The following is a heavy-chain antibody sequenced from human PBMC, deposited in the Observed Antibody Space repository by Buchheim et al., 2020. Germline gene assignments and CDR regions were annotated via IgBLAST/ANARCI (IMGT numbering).Heavy chain of an antibody. D-gene: IGHD5-24*01. Sequence: QVQLVESGGGVVQPGRSLRLSCAASGFTFSSYGMHWVRQAPGKGLEWVAVISYDGSNKYYADSVKGRFTISRDNSKNTLYLQMNSLRAEDTAVYYCAKAGGRDGYIELFYYYYGMDVWGQGTT. V-gene: IGHV3-30*18. CDR2: ISYDGSNK. CDR3: AKAGGRDGYIELFYYYYGMDV. J-gene: IGHJ6*02. CDR1: GFTFSSYG.